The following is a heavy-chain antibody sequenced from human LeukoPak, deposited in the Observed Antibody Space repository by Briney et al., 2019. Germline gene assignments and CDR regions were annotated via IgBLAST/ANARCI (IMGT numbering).Heavy chain of an antibody. D-gene: IGHD2-15*01. J-gene: IGHJ4*02. Sequence: GGSLRLSCAASGFTFSNYWMHWIRQVPGKGLVWVSHIKYDGSATNYADFVKGRFTISRDNAKNTLYLQMNSLRAEDTAVYYCVVGGSPGYWGQGTLVTVSS. CDR1: GFTFSNYW. V-gene: IGHV3-74*01. CDR3: VVGGSPGY. CDR2: IKYDGSAT.